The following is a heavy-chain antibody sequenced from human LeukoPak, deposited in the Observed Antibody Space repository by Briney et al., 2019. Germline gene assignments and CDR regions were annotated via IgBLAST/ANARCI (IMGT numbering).Heavy chain of an antibody. CDR2: ISGSVGST. D-gene: IGHD2-15*01. V-gene: IGHV3-23*01. CDR1: GFTFSSYA. Sequence: GGSLRLSCAASGFTFSSYAMSWVRQAPGKGLGWGSAISGSVGSTYYADSVKGGFTISRDNSKNTLSLQMNSLRAEDTAVYYCAKTAGNCRGGSCYSGYVVMDVWGQGTAVTVSS. CDR3: AKTAGNCRGGSCYSGYVVMDV. J-gene: IGHJ6*02.